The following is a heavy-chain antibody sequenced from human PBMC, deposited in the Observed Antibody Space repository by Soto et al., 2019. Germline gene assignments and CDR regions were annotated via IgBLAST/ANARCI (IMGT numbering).Heavy chain of an antibody. V-gene: IGHV3-30-3*01. Sequence: QVQLVESGGGVVQPGRSLRLSCAASGFTFSSYAMHWVRQAPGKGLEWVAVISYDGSNKYYADSVKGRFTISRDNSKNTLYLQMNRLRAEDTAVYYCAKALLYCGGDCHLGEYFQHWGQGTLVTVSS. CDR3: AKALLYCGGDCHLGEYFQH. CDR2: ISYDGSNK. D-gene: IGHD2-21*02. J-gene: IGHJ1*01. CDR1: GFTFSSYA.